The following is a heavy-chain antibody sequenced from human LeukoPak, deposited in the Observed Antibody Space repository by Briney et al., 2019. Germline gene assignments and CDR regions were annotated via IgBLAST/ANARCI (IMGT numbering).Heavy chain of an antibody. CDR3: AKEVQWLFGFDY. D-gene: IGHD6-19*01. CDR1: GVTFSSYG. Sequence: GGSLRLSCAASGVTFSSYGMHWVRQAPGKGLEWVAVISYDGSNKYYADSVKGRFTISRDNSKNTLYLQMNSLRAEDTAVYYCAKEVQWLFGFDYWGQGTLVTVSS. J-gene: IGHJ4*02. V-gene: IGHV3-30*18. CDR2: ISYDGSNK.